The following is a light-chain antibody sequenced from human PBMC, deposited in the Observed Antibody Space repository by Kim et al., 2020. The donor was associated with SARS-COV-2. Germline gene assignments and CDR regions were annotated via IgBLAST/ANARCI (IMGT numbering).Light chain of an antibody. CDR3: ATWDDSLNGWV. J-gene: IGLJ3*02. CDR1: TSNIESNT. CDR2: SNN. V-gene: IGLV1-44*01. Sequence: QSVLTQPPSASGTPGQRVTISCSGGTSNIESNTVNWYQQLPGTAPKLLIYSNNQRPSGVPDRFSGSKSDTSASLAISGLQSEDEADYYCATWDDSLNGWVFGGGTKLTVL.